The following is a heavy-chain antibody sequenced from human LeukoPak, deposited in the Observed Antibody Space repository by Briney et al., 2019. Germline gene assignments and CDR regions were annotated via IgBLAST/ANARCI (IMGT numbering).Heavy chain of an antibody. CDR3: ARGGYYGSGNDFRFDP. Sequence: SETLSLTCAVYGGSFSGDFWSWIRQSPGKGLEWIGYIYYSGRSTYYNPSLKSRVTISIDTSKNQFSLKLSSVTAADTAVYYCARGGYYGSGNDFRFDPWGQGTLVTVSS. J-gene: IGHJ5*02. CDR2: IYYSGRST. D-gene: IGHD3-10*01. V-gene: IGHV4-59*01. CDR1: GGSFSGDF.